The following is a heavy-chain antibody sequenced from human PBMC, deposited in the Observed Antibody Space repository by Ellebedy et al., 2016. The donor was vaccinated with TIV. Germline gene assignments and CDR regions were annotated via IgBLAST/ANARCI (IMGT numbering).Heavy chain of an antibody. CDR2: LTDSGDST. CDR3: VVTGWRGGTIVPFTY. J-gene: IGHJ4*02. D-gene: IGHD1-1*01. V-gene: IGHV3-23*01. CDR1: GLTFSSHG. Sequence: GESLKISCAASGLTFSSHGMSWVRQAPGKGLEWVSGLTDSGDSTYYADSVKGRFTISRDNSKNTLYLQINSLRVEDTAVYYGVVTGWRGGTIVPFTYWGQGSLVTVSS.